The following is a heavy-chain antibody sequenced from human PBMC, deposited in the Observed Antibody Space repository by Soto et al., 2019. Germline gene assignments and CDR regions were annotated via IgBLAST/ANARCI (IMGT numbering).Heavy chain of an antibody. CDR3: TTEYYDFWSGYVFDY. CDR1: GFTFSNAW. CDR2: IKSKTDGGTT. V-gene: IGHV3-15*01. Sequence: EVQLVESGGGLVKPGGSLRLSCAASGFTFSNAWMSWVRQAPGKGLEWVGRIKSKTDGGTTDYAAPVKGRFTISRDDSKNTLYLQMNRLKTEDTAVYYCTTEYYDFWSGYVFDYWGQGTLVTVSS. J-gene: IGHJ4*02. D-gene: IGHD3-3*01.